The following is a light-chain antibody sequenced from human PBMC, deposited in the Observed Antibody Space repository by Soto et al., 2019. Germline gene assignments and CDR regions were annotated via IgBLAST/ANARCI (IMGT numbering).Light chain of an antibody. J-gene: IGLJ1*01. CDR3: GTWDSSLSAYV. CDR2: DNN. CDR1: SSNIGNNY. Sequence: QSVLTQPPSXXXXXGQKVTISCSGGSSNIGNNYVSWYQQLPGTAPKLLIYDNNKRPSGIPDRFSGSKSGTSATLGITGLQTGDEADYYCGTWDSSLSAYVFGTGTKLTVL. V-gene: IGLV1-51*01.